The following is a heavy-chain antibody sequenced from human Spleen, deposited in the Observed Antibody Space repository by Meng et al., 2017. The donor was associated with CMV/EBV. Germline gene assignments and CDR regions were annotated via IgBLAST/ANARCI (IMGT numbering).Heavy chain of an antibody. D-gene: IGHD2-15*01. Sequence: SETLSLTCTVSGDSIISYYWNWIRQPPGKGLEWIGYIYSSGSTNYNPSLKSRVIISIDTSKSQSSLDLSSVTAADTAVYYCAREVVAATGVWFDPWGQGTLVTVSS. CDR1: GDSIISYY. J-gene: IGHJ5*02. V-gene: IGHV4-59*01. CDR3: AREVVAATGVWFDP. CDR2: IYSSGST.